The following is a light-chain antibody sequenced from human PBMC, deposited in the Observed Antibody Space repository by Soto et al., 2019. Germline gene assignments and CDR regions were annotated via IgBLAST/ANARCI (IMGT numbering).Light chain of an antibody. J-gene: IGLJ2*01. CDR2: AVS. V-gene: IGLV2-14*01. CDR3: TSYRHSNIVV. CDR1: SSDVGGYNY. Sequence: QSVLTQPASVSGSPGQSITISCTGTSSDVGGYNYVSWYQQHPGKAPKLMIYAVSNRPSGVSNRFSGSKSGNTASLTISGVQAEDEADYYCTSYRHSNIVVFGGGTKLTVL.